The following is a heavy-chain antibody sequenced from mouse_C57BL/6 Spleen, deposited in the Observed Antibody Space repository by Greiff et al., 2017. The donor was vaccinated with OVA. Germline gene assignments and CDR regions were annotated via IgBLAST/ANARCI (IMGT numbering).Heavy chain of an antibody. CDR3: ARAATVVATGGDYYAMDY. CDR1: GYTFTSYW. D-gene: IGHD1-1*01. V-gene: IGHV1-55*01. CDR2: IYPGSGST. J-gene: IGHJ4*01. Sequence: QVQLQQSGAELVKPGASVKMSCKASGYTFTSYWITWVKQRPGQGLEWIGDIYPGSGSTNYNEKFKSKATLTVDTSSSTAYMQLSSLTSEDSAVYYCARAATVVATGGDYYAMDYWGQGTSVTVSS.